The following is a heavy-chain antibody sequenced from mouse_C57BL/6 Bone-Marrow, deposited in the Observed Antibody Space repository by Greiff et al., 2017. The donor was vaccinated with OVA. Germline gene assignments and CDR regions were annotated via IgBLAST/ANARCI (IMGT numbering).Heavy chain of an antibody. V-gene: IGHV14-3*01. D-gene: IGHD1-1*01. Sequence: VQLKQSVAELVRPGASVKLSCTASGFNIKNSYMHWVQQRPEQGLEWIGRIDPANDNTKYAPQFPGKATMTADTSSNPAYLQLMSLSSEDSVVYGCARGTCCNSCYAMDYWGQGTSVTVSS. CDR2: IDPANDNT. J-gene: IGHJ4*01. CDR3: ARGTCCNSCYAMDY. CDR1: GFNIKNSY.